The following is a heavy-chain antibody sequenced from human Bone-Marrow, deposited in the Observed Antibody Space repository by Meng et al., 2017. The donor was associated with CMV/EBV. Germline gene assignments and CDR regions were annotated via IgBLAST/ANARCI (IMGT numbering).Heavy chain of an antibody. J-gene: IGHJ2*01. D-gene: IGHD2-2*01. CDR2: IRYDGSNK. Sequence: GESLKISCAASGFTFSSYGMHWVRQAPGKGLEWVAFIRYDGSNKYYADSVKGRFTISRDNSKNTLYLQMNSLRAEDTAVYYCAKDFWYCSSTSCPTRYFDLWGRGTLVTVSS. CDR1: GFTFSSYG. V-gene: IGHV3-30*02. CDR3: AKDFWYCSSTSCPTRYFDL.